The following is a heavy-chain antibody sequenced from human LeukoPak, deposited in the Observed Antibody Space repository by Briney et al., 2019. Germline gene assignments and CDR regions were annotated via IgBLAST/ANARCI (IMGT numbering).Heavy chain of an antibody. CDR3: AKDWYYYDSSGYPPEH. V-gene: IGHV3-23*01. D-gene: IGHD3-22*01. Sequence: GGSLRLSCAASGFTFSSYAMSWVRQAPGKGLEWVSAISGSGGSTYYADSVKGRFTISRDNSKNTLYLQMNSLRAEDTAVYYCAKDWYYYDSSGYPPEHWGQGTLVTVSS. CDR2: ISGSGGST. J-gene: IGHJ1*01. CDR1: GFTFSSYA.